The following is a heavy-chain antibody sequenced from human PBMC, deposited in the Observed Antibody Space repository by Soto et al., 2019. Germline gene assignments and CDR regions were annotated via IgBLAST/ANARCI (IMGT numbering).Heavy chain of an antibody. D-gene: IGHD3-16*01. CDR2: INPSGGST. V-gene: IGHV1-46*01. CDR3: TRTLTPNPAEYFQH. J-gene: IGHJ1*01. Sequence: GTSVKLSCEACGDRFTSYYIHWVRQAPGQGLEWMGMINPSGGSTIYAQKFQGRVTMTRDTSTSTVYMELSSLRSEDTAVYYCTRTLTPNPAEYFQHWGQGTLVTVSS. CDR1: GDRFTSYY.